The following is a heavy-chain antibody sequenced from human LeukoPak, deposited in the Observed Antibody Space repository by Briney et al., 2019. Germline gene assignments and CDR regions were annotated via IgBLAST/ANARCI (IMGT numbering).Heavy chain of an antibody. V-gene: IGHV4-59*08. Sequence: SETLSLTCTVSSGSISSDYWSWIRQPPGKGLEWIGYIYYSGSTKYKSSLKSRVTISVDTSKNQFSLKLNSVTAADTAVYYCARHRDAWTVDYWGQGTLVTVSS. CDR3: ARHRDAWTVDY. CDR1: SGSISSDY. J-gene: IGHJ4*02. CDR2: IYYSGST. D-gene: IGHD3/OR15-3a*01.